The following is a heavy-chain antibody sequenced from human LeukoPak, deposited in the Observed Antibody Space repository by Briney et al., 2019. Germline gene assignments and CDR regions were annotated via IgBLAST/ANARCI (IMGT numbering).Heavy chain of an antibody. Sequence: SETLSLTCTVSGGSIGSDYWTWIRQPPGKGLENIGYIYYTGGTNYNPSLKSRVTISVDTSKNQFSLKLSSVTAADTAVYFCAKYGNSGWVIDNWGQGTLVTVSS. D-gene: IGHD6-19*01. V-gene: IGHV4-59*08. CDR1: GGSIGSDY. CDR2: IYYTGGT. CDR3: AKYGNSGWVIDN. J-gene: IGHJ4*02.